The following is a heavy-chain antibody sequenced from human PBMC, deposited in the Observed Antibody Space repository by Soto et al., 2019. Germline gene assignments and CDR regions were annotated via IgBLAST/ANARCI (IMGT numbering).Heavy chain of an antibody. CDR2: VSWNSGTI. Sequence: SLILSCAASGFTFDDYAMHWVRQAPGKGLEWVSVVSWNSGTIAYADSVKGRFTISRDNAGTSLFLRMDSVKVEDTAVYHCARVHLVAGSAFYCAMDVWGPGTAVTV. D-gene: IGHD6-6*01. J-gene: IGHJ6*02. CDR1: GFTFDDYA. V-gene: IGHV3-9*01. CDR3: ARVHLVAGSAFYCAMDV.